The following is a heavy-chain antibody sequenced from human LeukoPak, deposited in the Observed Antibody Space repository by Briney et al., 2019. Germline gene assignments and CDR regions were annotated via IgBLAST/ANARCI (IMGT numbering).Heavy chain of an antibody. CDR1: GGSISSSNYY. V-gene: IGHV4-39*01. CDR3: ARRDDSSGYHKIFDY. CDR2: IFYTGST. Sequence: PSETLSLTCTVSGGSISSSNYYWAWIRQPPGKGLEWIANIFYTGSTYYNPSLKSRVTISVDTSKNQFSLKLSSLTAADTTVYFCARRDDSSGYHKIFDYWGPGTLVTVSS. J-gene: IGHJ4*02. D-gene: IGHD3-22*01.